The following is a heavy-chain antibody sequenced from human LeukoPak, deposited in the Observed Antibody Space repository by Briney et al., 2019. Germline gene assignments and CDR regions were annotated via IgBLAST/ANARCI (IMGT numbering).Heavy chain of an antibody. V-gene: IGHV1-8*03. CDR2: MNPNSGNT. D-gene: IGHD6-19*01. Sequence: ASVKVSCKASGYTFTSYDINWVRQATGQGLEWMGWMNPNSGNTGYAQKFQGRVTITRNTSISTAYMELSSLRSEDTAVYYCARGSIAVAGNYYYYYMGVWGKGTTVTVSS. CDR3: ARGSIAVAGNYYYYYMGV. CDR1: GYTFTSYD. J-gene: IGHJ6*03.